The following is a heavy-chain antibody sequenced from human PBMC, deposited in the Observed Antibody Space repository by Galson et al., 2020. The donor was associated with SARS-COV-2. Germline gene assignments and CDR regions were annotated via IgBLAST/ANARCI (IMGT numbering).Heavy chain of an antibody. D-gene: IGHD6-19*01. J-gene: IGHJ4*02. Sequence: GGSLRLSCAASGFTFDDYAMHWVRQAPGKGLEWVSGISWNSGSIGYADSVKGRFTISRDNAKNSLYLQMNSLRAEDTALYYCAKGRLYSLDSSGWSDPNFDYWGQGTLVTVSS. CDR3: AKGRLYSLDSSGWSDPNFDY. CDR2: ISWNSGSI. V-gene: IGHV3-9*01. CDR1: GFTFDDYA.